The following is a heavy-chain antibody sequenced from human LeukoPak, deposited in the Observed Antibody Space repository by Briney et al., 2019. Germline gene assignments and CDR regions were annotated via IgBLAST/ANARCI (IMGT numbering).Heavy chain of an antibody. V-gene: IGHV4-61*08. Sequence: SQTLSLTCAVSGGSISNGGYSWSWIRQPPGKGLEWIGYIYYSGSTNYNPSLKSRVTISVDTSKNQFSLKLSSVTAADTAVYYCARGEFPDYGGVDYWGQGTLVTVSS. J-gene: IGHJ4*02. D-gene: IGHD4-23*01. CDR3: ARGEFPDYGGVDY. CDR1: GGSISNGGYS. CDR2: IYYSGST.